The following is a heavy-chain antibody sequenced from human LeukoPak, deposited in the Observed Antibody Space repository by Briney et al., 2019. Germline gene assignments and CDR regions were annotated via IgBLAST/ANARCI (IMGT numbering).Heavy chain of an antibody. CDR1: GGSLSSHY. CDR3: ARPVLLWVGETSRYYMDD. J-gene: IGHJ6*03. V-gene: IGHV4-59*11. D-gene: IGHD3-10*01. Sequence: PETLSLTSIVSGGSLSSHYWGWIRPPPGRVRGWIGSTYYSASTNYKLSLRSRVTIAVDTCTTQFSLKLSSVTAADADVYYCARPVLLWVGETSRYYMDDWGKGTTVTVSS. CDR2: TYYSAST.